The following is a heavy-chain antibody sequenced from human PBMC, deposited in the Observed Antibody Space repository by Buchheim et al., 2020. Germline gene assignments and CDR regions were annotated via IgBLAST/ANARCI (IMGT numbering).Heavy chain of an antibody. CDR3: ANRIATRAEWFDP. Sequence: QVQLQESGPGLVKPSGTLSLTCAVSGGSISSSNWWSWVRQPPGKGLKWIGEIYHSGTTNYNPSPKSRLTISADKSKKQVSLKLTSVTAADTAVYYCANRIATRAEWFDPWGQGTL. CDR1: GGSISSSNW. J-gene: IGHJ5*02. CDR2: IYHSGTT. V-gene: IGHV4-4*02. D-gene: IGHD6-6*01.